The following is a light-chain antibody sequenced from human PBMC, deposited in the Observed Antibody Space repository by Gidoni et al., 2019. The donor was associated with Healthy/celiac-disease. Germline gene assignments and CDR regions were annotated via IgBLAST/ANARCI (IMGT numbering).Light chain of an antibody. J-gene: IGKJ1*01. CDR1: QTVLYSSNNKNY. V-gene: IGKV4-1*01. CDR3: QQYYSTPWT. Sequence: DIVMTQSPDSLAVSLGERATINCKSSQTVLYSSNNKNYLAWSQQKPGQPPKLLIYWASTRESGVPDRFSGSGSGIDFALTISSLQAEDVAVYYCQQYYSTPWTFGQGTKVEIK. CDR2: WAS.